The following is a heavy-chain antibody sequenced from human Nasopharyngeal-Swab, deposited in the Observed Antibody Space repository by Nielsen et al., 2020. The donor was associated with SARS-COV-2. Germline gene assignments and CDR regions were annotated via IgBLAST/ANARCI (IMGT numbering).Heavy chain of an antibody. CDR1: GFTFSSYW. CDR3: ARVGSSWYGINYYYYMDV. J-gene: IGHJ6*03. Sequence: GGSLRLCCAASGFTFSSYWMSWVRQAPGKGLEWVANIKQDGSEKYYVDSVKGRFTISRDDAKNSLYLQMNSLRAEDTAVYYCARVGSSWYGINYYYYMDVWGKGTTVTVSS. D-gene: IGHD6-13*01. CDR2: IKQDGSEK. V-gene: IGHV3-7*01.